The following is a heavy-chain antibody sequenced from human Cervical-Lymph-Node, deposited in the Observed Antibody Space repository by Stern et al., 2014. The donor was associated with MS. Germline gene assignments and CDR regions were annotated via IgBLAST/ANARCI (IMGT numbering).Heavy chain of an antibody. J-gene: IGHJ5*02. CDR3: ARDSGHCSGGGCYVT. V-gene: IGHV4-59*01. CDR1: GGSISSYY. Sequence: QVQLQESGPGLVKPSETLSLTCIVSGGSISSYYWSWIRQPPGKGLEWIGYIYYSGSTNYNPSLKSRVTISVDTSKNQFSLKLSSVTAADTAVYYCARDSGHCSGGGCYVTWGQGTLVTVSS. D-gene: IGHD2-15*01. CDR2: IYYSGST.